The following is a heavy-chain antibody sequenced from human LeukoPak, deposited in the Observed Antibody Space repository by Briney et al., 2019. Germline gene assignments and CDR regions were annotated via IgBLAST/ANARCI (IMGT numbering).Heavy chain of an antibody. CDR3: ASPNHCSGGSCYARIFAFDI. D-gene: IGHD2-15*01. CDR1: GGSISSGDYY. V-gene: IGHV4-30-4*01. J-gene: IGHJ3*02. Sequence: SQTLSLTCTVSGGSISSGDYYWSWIRQPPGKGLEWIGYIYYSGSTYYNPSLKSRVTISVDTSKNQFSLKLSSVTAADTAVYYCASPNHCSGGSCYARIFAFDIWGQGTMVTVSS. CDR2: IYYSGST.